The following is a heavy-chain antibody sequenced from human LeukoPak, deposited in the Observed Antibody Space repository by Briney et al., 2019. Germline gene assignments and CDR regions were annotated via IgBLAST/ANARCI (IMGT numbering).Heavy chain of an antibody. Sequence: GGSLRLSCAASGFTFSSYGMHWVRQAPGKGLEWVAVISYDGSNKFYADSVKGRFTISRDNSKNTLYLQMNSLGAEDTAVYYCAKDSAAGLFIFDYWGQGTLVTVSS. V-gene: IGHV3-30*18. J-gene: IGHJ4*02. CDR1: GFTFSSYG. CDR2: ISYDGSNK. CDR3: AKDSAAGLFIFDY. D-gene: IGHD6-13*01.